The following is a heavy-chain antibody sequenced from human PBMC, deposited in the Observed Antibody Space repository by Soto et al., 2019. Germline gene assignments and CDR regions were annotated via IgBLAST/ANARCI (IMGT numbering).Heavy chain of an antibody. CDR2: IYYSGST. Sequence: QVQLQESGPGLVKPSQTLCLTCTVSGGSISSGGYYWSWIRQHPGKGLEWIGYIYYSGSTYYHPSHKSGVTISVDTSKNQFSLKLSSVTAADTAVYYCARDHDSVPGGYWGQGTLVTVSS. CDR3: ARDHDSVPGGY. J-gene: IGHJ4*02. CDR1: GGSISSGGYY. V-gene: IGHV4-31*03. D-gene: IGHD3-22*01.